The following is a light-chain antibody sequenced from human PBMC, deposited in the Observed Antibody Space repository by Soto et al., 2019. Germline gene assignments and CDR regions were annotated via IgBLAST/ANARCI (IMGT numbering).Light chain of an antibody. V-gene: IGLV2-14*03. Sequence: QSVLTQPASVSGSPGQSITLSCTGTSSDVGGYNYVSWYQHNPGKAPKLMIFDVSNRHSGVSNRFSGSKSGNTASLTISGLQPEDESDYYCSSYTTSNTRQIVFGTGTKVTVL. CDR2: DVS. J-gene: IGLJ1*01. CDR1: SSDVGGYNY. CDR3: SSYTTSNTRQIV.